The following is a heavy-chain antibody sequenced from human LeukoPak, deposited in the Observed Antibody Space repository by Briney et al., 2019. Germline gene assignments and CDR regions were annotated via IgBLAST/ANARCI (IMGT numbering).Heavy chain of an antibody. V-gene: IGHV3-33*05. CDR1: GFTFSSNG. Sequence: GGSLRLSCAASGFTFSSNGMHWVRQAPGKGLEWVAVLSSDGSNKYYADSVKGRFTISRDNSKNTLYLQMNSLRAEDTAVYYCAKANYDFWSGYLNWFDPWGQGTLVTVSS. CDR2: LSSDGSNK. J-gene: IGHJ5*02. D-gene: IGHD3-3*01. CDR3: AKANYDFWSGYLNWFDP.